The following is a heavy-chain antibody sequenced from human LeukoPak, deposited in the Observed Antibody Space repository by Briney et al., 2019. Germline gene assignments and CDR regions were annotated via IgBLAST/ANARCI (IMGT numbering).Heavy chain of an antibody. V-gene: IGHV1-46*01. CDR1: GYTFTSYY. Sequence: ASVKVSCKASGYTFTSYYMHWVRQAPGRGLEWTGLINPSGSSTSYAQKFQGRLSLTRDMSTSTDYMELSSLRSEDTAVYYCARDNSVGDTAWWFDPWGQGTLVTVSS. D-gene: IGHD1-26*01. CDR2: INPSGSST. CDR3: ARDNSVGDTAWWFDP. J-gene: IGHJ5*02.